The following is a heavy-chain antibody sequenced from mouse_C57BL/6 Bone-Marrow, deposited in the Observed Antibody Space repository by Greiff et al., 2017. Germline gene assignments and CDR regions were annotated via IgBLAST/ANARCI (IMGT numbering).Heavy chain of an antibody. V-gene: IGHV5-12*01. CDR3: ARHRTGLAY. J-gene: IGHJ3*01. CDR1: GFTFSDYY. D-gene: IGHD4-1*01. Sequence: EVNVVESGGGLVQPGGSLKLSCAASGFTFSDYYMYWVRQTPEKRLEWVAYISNGGGSTYYPDTVKGRFTISRDNAKNTLYLQMSRLKSEDTAMYYCARHRTGLAYWGQGTLVTVSA. CDR2: ISNGGGST.